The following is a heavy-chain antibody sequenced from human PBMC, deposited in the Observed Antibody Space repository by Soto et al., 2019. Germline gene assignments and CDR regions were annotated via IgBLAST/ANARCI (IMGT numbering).Heavy chain of an antibody. V-gene: IGHV1-69*13. CDR2: IIPMFGTA. CDR3: ARWSYLDY. Sequence: SVKVSCKASARSFTSYVISWVRQAPRQGLEWMGGIIPMFGTANYEQRFQGRLTINADERTNKAYMELSTLRSEDSAVYYCARWSYLDYWGQGTRVTVSS. CDR1: ARSFTSYV. D-gene: IGHD3-3*01. J-gene: IGHJ4*02.